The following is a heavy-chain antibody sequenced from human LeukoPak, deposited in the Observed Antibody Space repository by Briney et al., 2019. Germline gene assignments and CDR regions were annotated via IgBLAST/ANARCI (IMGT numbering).Heavy chain of an antibody. CDR1: GDSITNSDYY. D-gene: IGHD5-24*01. Sequence: SETLSLTCTVSGDSITNSDYYWAWIRQSPTKGLEWIGSVYYSGNTPYNPSLHSRVTISVETSKNHFSLTLSSVTAADTAIYFCARHKVEMATITVFDYWGQGTLVTVSS. CDR2: VYYSGNT. J-gene: IGHJ4*02. CDR3: ARHKVEMATITVFDY. V-gene: IGHV4-39*01.